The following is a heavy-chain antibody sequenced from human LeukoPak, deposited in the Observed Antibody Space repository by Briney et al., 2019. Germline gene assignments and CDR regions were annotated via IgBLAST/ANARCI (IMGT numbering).Heavy chain of an antibody. CDR2: ISSSGSTI. CDR3: AELGITMIGGV. Sequence: GGSLRLSCAASGFTFDDYAMHWVRQAPGKGLEWVSYISSSGSTIYYADSVKGRFTISRDNAKSSLYLQMNSLRAEDTAVYYCAELGITMIGGVWGKGTTVTIPS. J-gene: IGHJ6*04. D-gene: IGHD3-10*02. CDR1: GFTFDDYA. V-gene: IGHV3-48*03.